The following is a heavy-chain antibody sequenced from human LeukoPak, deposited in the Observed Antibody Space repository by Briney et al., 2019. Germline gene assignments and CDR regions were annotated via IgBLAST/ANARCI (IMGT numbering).Heavy chain of an antibody. V-gene: IGHV4-34*01. CDR2: INHSGST. CDR1: GGSFSGYY. J-gene: IGHJ6*02. Sequence: SETLSLTCAVYGGSFSGYYWSWIRQPPGKGLEWIGEINHSGSTNYNPSLKSRVTISVDTSKNQFSLKLSSVTAAETAVYYWARGYCSSTICYYYYYYGMDVWGQGTTVTVSS. D-gene: IGHD2-2*01. CDR3: ARGYCSSTICYYYYYYGMDV.